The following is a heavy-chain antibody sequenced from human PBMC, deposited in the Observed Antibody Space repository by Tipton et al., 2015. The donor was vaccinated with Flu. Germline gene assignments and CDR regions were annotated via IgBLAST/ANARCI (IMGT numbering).Heavy chain of an antibody. Sequence: TLSLTCTVSGGSISSYYWSWIRQPPGKGLEWIGYIYYSGSTNYNPSLKSRVTISVDTSKNQFSLKLSSVTAADTAAYYCARHKGAVGALDIWGQGTMVTVSS. CDR2: IYYSGST. J-gene: IGHJ3*02. CDR3: ARHKGAVGALDI. V-gene: IGHV4-59*08. D-gene: IGHD6-19*01. CDR1: GGSISSYY.